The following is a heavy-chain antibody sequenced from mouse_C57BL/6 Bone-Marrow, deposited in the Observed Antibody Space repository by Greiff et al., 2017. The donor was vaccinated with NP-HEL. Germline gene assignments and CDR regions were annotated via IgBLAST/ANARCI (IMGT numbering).Heavy chain of an antibody. V-gene: IGHV1-55*01. CDR3: ARYYRDAN. Sequence: QVQLQQPGAELVKPWASVTMSCKASGYSFTSYWVTWVKQRPGHGLEWLGDIYPGSGSTNYNEKFKSKATLTVDTSCRTAYMQLSSLTSEDSAVYIYARYYRDANWGQGTLVTVSA. CDR1: GYSFTSYW. CDR2: IYPGSGST. D-gene: IGHD2-13*01. J-gene: IGHJ3*01.